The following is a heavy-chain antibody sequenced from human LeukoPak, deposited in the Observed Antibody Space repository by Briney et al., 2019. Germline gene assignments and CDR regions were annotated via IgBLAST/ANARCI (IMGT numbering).Heavy chain of an antibody. J-gene: IGHJ4*02. CDR2: IGGSGSSI. CDR1: GFTFTTYS. Sequence: GGSLRLSCAASGFTFTTYSMNWVRQAPGKGLEWVSSIGGSGSSIYCADSVRGRFTISRDNAKNSLYLQMNSLRAEDTAVYYCARESGSSGWYEGFDYWGQGTLVTVSS. D-gene: IGHD6-19*01. CDR3: ARESGSSGWYEGFDY. V-gene: IGHV3-21*01.